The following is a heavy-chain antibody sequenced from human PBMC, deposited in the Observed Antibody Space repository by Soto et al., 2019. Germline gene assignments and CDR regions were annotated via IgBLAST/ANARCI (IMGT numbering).Heavy chain of an antibody. V-gene: IGHV1-46*01. D-gene: IGHD2-15*01. CDR3: AKGLGYCSGGSCFSDY. CDR1: GYTFTSYY. Sequence: QVQLVQSGAEVKKPGASVKVSCKASGYTFTSYYIHWVRQAPGQGLEWMGIINPSGGSTSYAQKFQGRVTMTRGTSTSTVYMELSSLRSEDTAVYYCAKGLGYCSGGSCFSDYWGQGTLVTVSS. J-gene: IGHJ4*02. CDR2: INPSGGST.